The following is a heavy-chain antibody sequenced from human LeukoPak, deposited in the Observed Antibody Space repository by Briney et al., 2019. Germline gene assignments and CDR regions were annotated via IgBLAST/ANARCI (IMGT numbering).Heavy chain of an antibody. D-gene: IGHD5-18*01. CDR3: ARTLQLWPPYFDY. CDR2: INPNSGGT. Sequence: ASVKVSCRASGYTFTGYYMHWVRQAPGQWLEWMGWINPNSGGTNYAQKFQGRVTMTRDTSISTAYMELSRLRSDDTAVYYCARTLQLWPPYFDYWGQGTLVTVYS. J-gene: IGHJ4*02. V-gene: IGHV1-2*02. CDR1: GYTFTGYY.